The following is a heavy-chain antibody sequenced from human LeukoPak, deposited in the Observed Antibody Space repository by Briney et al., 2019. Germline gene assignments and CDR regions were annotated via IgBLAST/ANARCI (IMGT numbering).Heavy chain of an antibody. V-gene: IGHV1-46*01. CDR3: AREGGSYRWFDS. Sequence: GASVKVSCTASGYTFTSYYMHWVRQAPGQGLEWVGVINPSGGSTSYAQKFQGRVTMTRDTSTSTVYMELSSLRSEDTALYYCAREGGSYRWFDSWGQGTLVTVSS. CDR1: GYTFTSYY. CDR2: INPSGGST. D-gene: IGHD3-16*02. J-gene: IGHJ5*01.